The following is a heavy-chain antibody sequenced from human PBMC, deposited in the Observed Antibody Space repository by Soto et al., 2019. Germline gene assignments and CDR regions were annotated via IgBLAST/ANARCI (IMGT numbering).Heavy chain of an antibody. V-gene: IGHV1-69*02. CDR3: AGGTTVTAFDP. CDR2: IIPILGIA. J-gene: IGHJ5*02. CDR1: GGTFSSYT. Sequence: QVQLGQSGAEVKKPGSSVKVSCKASGGTFSSYTISWVRQAPGQGLEWMGRIIPILGIANYAQKFQGRVTITADKSTSTAYMELSSLRSEDTAVYYCAGGTTVTAFDPWGQGTLVTVSS. D-gene: IGHD4-17*01.